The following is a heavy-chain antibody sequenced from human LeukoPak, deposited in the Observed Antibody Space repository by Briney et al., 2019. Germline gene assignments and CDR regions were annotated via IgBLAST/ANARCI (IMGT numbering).Heavy chain of an antibody. Sequence: SETLSLTCTVSGGSISSGSYYWSWIRQPAGKGLEWIGRIYTSGSTNYNPSLKSRVTISVDTSKTQFSLKLSSVTAADTAVYYCARGGSEQWLARGAFDIWGQGTMVTVSS. CDR2: IYTSGST. CDR1: GGSISSGSYY. D-gene: IGHD6-19*01. V-gene: IGHV4-61*02. J-gene: IGHJ3*02. CDR3: ARGGSEQWLARGAFDI.